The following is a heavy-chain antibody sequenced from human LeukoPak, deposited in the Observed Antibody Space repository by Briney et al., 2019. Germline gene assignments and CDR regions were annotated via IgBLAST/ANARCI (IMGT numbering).Heavy chain of an antibody. D-gene: IGHD3-10*01. V-gene: IGHV4-39*07. CDR1: GGSFRGDYY. CDR3: AREGLLGIDY. Sequence: SETLSLTCTVSGGSFRGDYYWAWIRQPPGKGLEWIGSIYYSGSTYYNPSLKSRVTISVDTSKNQFSLKLSSVTAADTAVYYCAREGLLGIDYWGQGALVTVSS. J-gene: IGHJ4*02. CDR2: IYYSGST.